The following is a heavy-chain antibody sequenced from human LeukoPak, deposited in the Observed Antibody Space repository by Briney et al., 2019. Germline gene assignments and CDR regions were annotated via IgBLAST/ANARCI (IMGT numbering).Heavy chain of an antibody. CDR2: INPADSET. CDR1: GYNFTNFW. CDR3: ARQRCVSGRCYHTNVFDI. J-gene: IGHJ3*02. V-gene: IGHV5-51*01. Sequence: GESLKISCKGFGYNFTNFWTGWVRQMPGKGLEWMGVINPADSETRYSPSFQGPVTISADKSMNTAYLQWTTVQALDTAMYYCARQRCVSGRCYHTNVFDIWGQGTMVTISS. D-gene: IGHD2-15*01.